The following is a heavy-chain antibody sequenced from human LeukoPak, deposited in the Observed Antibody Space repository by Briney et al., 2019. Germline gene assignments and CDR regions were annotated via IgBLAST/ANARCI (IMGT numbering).Heavy chain of an antibody. Sequence: GGSLRLSCAASGFTFSTSAMSWVRQAPGKGLEWASGINWNGDSTTYADSVKGRFTISRDNAKNSLFLQVNSLRADDTAFYYCAKDQSSGWPRSFDYWGQGTLVTVSS. CDR3: AKDQSSGWPRSFDY. CDR1: GFTFSTSA. V-gene: IGHV3-20*04. CDR2: INWNGDST. D-gene: IGHD6-19*01. J-gene: IGHJ4*02.